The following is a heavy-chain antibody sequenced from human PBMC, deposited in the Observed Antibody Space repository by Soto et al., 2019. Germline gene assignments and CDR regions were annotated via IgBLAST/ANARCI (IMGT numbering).Heavy chain of an antibody. CDR3: ARGGLRPTYYYYSYGMDV. J-gene: IGHJ6*02. D-gene: IGHD5-12*01. V-gene: IGHV1-69*12. CDR2: IIPIFGTA. CDR1: GGTFSSYA. Sequence: QVQLVQSGAEVKKPGSSVKVSCKASGGTFSSYAISWVRQAPGQGLEWMGGIIPIFGTANYAQKFQGRVTITADESTSPAYMELSSLRSEDTAVYYCARGGLRPTYYYYSYGMDVWGQGTTVTVSS.